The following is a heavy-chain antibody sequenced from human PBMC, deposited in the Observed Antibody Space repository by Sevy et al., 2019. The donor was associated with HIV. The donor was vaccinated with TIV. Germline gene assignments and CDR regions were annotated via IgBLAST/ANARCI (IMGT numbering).Heavy chain of an antibody. CDR3: AREPNYYDSSPAREYYFDY. V-gene: IGHV3-53*01. J-gene: IGHJ4*02. D-gene: IGHD3-22*01. Sequence: GGSLRLSCAASGFTVSSNYMSWVRQAPGKGLEWVSVIYSGGSTYYADSVKGRFTISRDNSKNTLYRQMNSLRAEDTAVYYCAREPNYYDSSPAREYYFDYWGQGTLVTVSS. CDR1: GFTVSSNY. CDR2: IYSGGST.